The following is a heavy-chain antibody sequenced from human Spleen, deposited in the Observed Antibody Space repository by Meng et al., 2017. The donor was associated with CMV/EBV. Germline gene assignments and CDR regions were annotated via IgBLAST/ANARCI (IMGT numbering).Heavy chain of an antibody. D-gene: IGHD6-25*01. J-gene: IGHJ4*02. Sequence: GESLKISCAASGFTFSSYAMHWVRQAPGKGLEWVAVISYDGSNKYYADSVKGRFTISRDNSKNTLYLQMNTLKIEDTAVYFCARDGQAGAKGFDYWGQGTLVTVSS. CDR2: ISYDGSNK. CDR3: ARDGQAGAKGFDY. CDR1: GFTFSSYA. V-gene: IGHV3-30*04.